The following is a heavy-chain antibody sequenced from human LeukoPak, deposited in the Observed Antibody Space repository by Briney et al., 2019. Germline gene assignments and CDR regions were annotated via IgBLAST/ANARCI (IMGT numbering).Heavy chain of an antibody. D-gene: IGHD3-9*01. V-gene: IGHV3-21*01. J-gene: IGHJ6*02. Sequence: GGSLRLSCAASGFTFSSYSMNWVRQAPGKGLEWVSSISSSSYIYYADSVKGRFTISRDNAKNSLYLQMNSLRAEDTAVYYCARDSFCDILTYGMDVWGQGTTVTVSS. CDR1: GFTFSSYS. CDR2: ISSSSYI. CDR3: ARDSFCDILTYGMDV.